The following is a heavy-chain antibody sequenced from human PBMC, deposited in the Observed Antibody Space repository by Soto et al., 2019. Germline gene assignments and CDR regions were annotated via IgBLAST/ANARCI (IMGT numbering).Heavy chain of an antibody. CDR2: IIPIFGTA. CDR1: VGTFSSNA. V-gene: IGHV1-69*13. CDR3: ARDPGDSSSSDY. D-gene: IGHD6-6*01. Sequence: SVKVSCKASVGTFSSNAISWVRQAPGQGLEWMGGIIPIFGTANYAQKFQGRVTITADESTSTAYMELSSLRSEDTAVYYCARDPGDSSSSDYWGQGTLVTVSS. J-gene: IGHJ4*02.